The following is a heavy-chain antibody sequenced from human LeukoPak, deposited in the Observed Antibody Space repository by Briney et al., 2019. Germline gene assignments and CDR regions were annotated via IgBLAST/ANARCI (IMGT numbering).Heavy chain of an antibody. Sequence: SVKVSCKASGGTFSSYAISWVRQAPGQGLEWMGGIIPIFGTANYAQKFQGRVTITTDESTSTAYMELSSLRSEDTAVYYCARGPLMPNYYGSGNNYYYMDVWGKGTTVTVSS. CDR1: GGTFSSYA. D-gene: IGHD3-10*01. J-gene: IGHJ6*03. CDR3: ARGPLMPNYYGSGNNYYYMDV. CDR2: IIPIFGTA. V-gene: IGHV1-69*05.